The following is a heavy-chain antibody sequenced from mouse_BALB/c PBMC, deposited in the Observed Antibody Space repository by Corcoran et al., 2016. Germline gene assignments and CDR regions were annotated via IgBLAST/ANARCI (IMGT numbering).Heavy chain of an antibody. Sequence: QIQLVQSGPELKKPGETVKISCKASGYTFTNYGMNWVKQAPGKGLKWMGWINTYTGEPTYADDFKGRFAFSLETSASTAYLQINNLKNEDMDTYFCERKEYDRGYYYAMDYWGQGTSVTVSS. V-gene: IGHV9-1*02. CDR1: GYTFTNYG. CDR3: ERKEYDRGYYYAMDY. D-gene: IGHD2-14*01. J-gene: IGHJ4*01. CDR2: INTYTGEP.